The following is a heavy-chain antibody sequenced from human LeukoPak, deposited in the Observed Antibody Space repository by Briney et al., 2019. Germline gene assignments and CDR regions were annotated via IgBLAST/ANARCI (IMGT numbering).Heavy chain of an antibody. J-gene: IGHJ4*02. Sequence: PGGSLRPSCAASGFTFSSYAMHWVRQAPGKGLEWVAVISYDGSNKYYADSVKGRFTISRDNSKNTLYLQMNSLRAEDTAVYYCARGVSESVAGMNFDYWGQGTLVTVSS. D-gene: IGHD6-19*01. V-gene: IGHV3-30-3*01. CDR1: GFTFSSYA. CDR2: ISYDGSNK. CDR3: ARGVSESVAGMNFDY.